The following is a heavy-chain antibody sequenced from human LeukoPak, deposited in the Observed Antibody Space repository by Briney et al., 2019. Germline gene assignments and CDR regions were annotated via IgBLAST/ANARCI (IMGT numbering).Heavy chain of an antibody. D-gene: IGHD5-24*01. CDR3: ARLVEMADYYIDY. V-gene: IGHV3-11*01. Sequence: GGSLRLSCAASGITFSDYYMSWIRQAPGKGLEWVSYISSSGSTIYYADSVKGRFTISRDNAKNSLYLQMNSLRAEDTAVYYCARLVEMADYYIDYWGQGTLVTVSS. CDR2: ISSSGSTI. CDR1: GITFSDYY. J-gene: IGHJ4*02.